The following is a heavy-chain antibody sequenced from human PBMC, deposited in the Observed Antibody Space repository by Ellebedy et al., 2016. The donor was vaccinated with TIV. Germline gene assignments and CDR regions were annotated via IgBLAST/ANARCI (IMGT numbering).Heavy chain of an antibody. CDR3: AKDVSIGTTQSFYGMDV. CDR2: ISGSGGST. Sequence: GESLKISCAASGFTFSSYAMSWVRQAPGKGLEWVSAISGSGGSTDYADSVKGRFTISRDNSKNTLYLQMNSLRAEDTAVYYCAKDVSIGTTQSFYGMDVWGQGTTVTVSS. D-gene: IGHD1-7*01. CDR1: GFTFSSYA. V-gene: IGHV3-23*01. J-gene: IGHJ6*02.